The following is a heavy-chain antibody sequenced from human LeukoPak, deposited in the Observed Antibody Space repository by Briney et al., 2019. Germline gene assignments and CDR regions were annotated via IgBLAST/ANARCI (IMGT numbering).Heavy chain of an antibody. CDR2: VYHSGSA. Sequence: PSQTLSLTCAVSGGSVGRGGYSWSWIRQPPGKGLEWIGYVYHSGSAYYNPSLKSRVTISVDKSKNQFSLKLNSVTAADTAIYYCAKVYGDYIMDVWGQGTTVTVSS. CDR1: GGSVGRGGYS. D-gene: IGHD4-17*01. CDR3: AKVYGDYIMDV. V-gene: IGHV4-30-2*01. J-gene: IGHJ6*02.